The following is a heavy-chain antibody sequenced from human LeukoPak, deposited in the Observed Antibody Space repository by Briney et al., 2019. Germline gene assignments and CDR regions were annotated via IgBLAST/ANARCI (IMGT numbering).Heavy chain of an antibody. CDR1: GYTFTDYY. CDR3: ARDRDYSNTERGFDY. D-gene: IGHD4-11*01. Sequence: ASVKVSSTPSGYTFTDYYIHWVRQAPRQRLEWMGWINPNSGETNSAQKFQGRVTMTGDTSISTAYMELRRVTSDDTAVYYCARDRDYSNTERGFDYWGQGTLVTVSS. V-gene: IGHV1-2*02. J-gene: IGHJ4*02. CDR2: INPNSGET.